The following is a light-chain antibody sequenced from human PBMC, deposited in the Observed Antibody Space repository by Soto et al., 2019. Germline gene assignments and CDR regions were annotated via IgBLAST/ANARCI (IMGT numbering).Light chain of an antibody. J-gene: IGKJ1*01. CDR2: GAS. CDR3: QQYTTWPSWT. Sequence: EKVMTQSPATLSMSPGERATLSCRASQSVNSYLAWYQQKPGQAPRLLIYGASTRATGIPARFSGSGSGTAFTHTISSLQSEDFAVYYCQQYTTWPSWTFGQRTKVEIK. CDR1: QSVNSY. V-gene: IGKV3-15*01.